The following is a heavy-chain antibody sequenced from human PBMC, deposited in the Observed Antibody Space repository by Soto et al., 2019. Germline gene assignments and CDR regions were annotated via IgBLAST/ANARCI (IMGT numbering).Heavy chain of an antibody. Sequence: QVQLVQSGAEVKKPGSSVKVSCKASGGTFSSYTISWVRQAPGQGLEWMGRIIPILGIANYAQKFQGRVTISADKSASTAYMELSSLRSEDTAVYYCARDYGYKGDGMDVWGQGTTVTVSS. V-gene: IGHV1-69*02. CDR1: GGTFSSYT. CDR2: IIPILGIA. J-gene: IGHJ6*02. CDR3: ARDYGYKGDGMDV. D-gene: IGHD3-10*01.